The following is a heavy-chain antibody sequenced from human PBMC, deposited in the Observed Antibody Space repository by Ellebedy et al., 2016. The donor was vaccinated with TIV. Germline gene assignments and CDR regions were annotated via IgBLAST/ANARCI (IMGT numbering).Heavy chain of an antibody. J-gene: IGHJ6*03. Sequence: ASVKVSXXASGYTFTSYDINRVRQATGQGLEWMGWMNPNSGNTGYAQKFQGRVTMTRNTSISTAYMELSSLRSEDTAVYYCARGGYCSSTSCYFYYYYYYMDVWGKGTTVTVSS. CDR1: GYTFTSYD. CDR2: MNPNSGNT. CDR3: ARGGYCSSTSCYFYYYYYYMDV. V-gene: IGHV1-8*01. D-gene: IGHD2-2*01.